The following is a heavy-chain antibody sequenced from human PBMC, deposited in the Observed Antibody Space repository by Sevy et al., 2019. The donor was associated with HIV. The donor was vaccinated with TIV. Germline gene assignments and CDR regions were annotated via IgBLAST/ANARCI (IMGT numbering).Heavy chain of an antibody. J-gene: IGHJ4*02. Sequence: ASVKVSCKASGYTFTGYYMHWVRQAPGQGPEWMGWINPNSGVTYSAEKFQGRVTMTRDTSISTAYMELSRLRSDDTAMYYCAREPRPFCTNGSCYGNYFDYWGQGTLVTVSS. CDR3: AREPRPFCTNGSCYGNYFDY. D-gene: IGHD2-8*01. V-gene: IGHV1-2*02. CDR2: INPNSGVT. CDR1: GYTFTGYY.